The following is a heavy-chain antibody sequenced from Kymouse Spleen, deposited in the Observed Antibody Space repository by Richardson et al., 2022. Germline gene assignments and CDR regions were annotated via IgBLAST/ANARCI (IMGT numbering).Heavy chain of an antibody. CDR2: IWYDGSNK. CDR3: ARDPGITGTTVYYYYYGMDV. D-gene: IGHD1-7*01. V-gene: IGHV3-33*01. J-gene: IGHJ6*02. Sequence: QVQLVESGGGVVQPGRSLRLSCAASGFTFSSYGMHWVRQAPGKGLEWVAVIWYDGSNKYYADSVKGRFTISRDNSKNTLYLQMNSLRAEDTAVYYCARDPGITGTTVYYYYYGMDVWGQGTTVTVSS. CDR1: GFTFSSYG.